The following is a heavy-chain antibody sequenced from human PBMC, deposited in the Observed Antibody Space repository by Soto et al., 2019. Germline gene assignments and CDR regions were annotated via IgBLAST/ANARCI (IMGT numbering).Heavy chain of an antibody. CDR2: IHHSGST. CDR3: ALLLRSTYGMAV. Sequence: WETPSLTVAVTGGTISSTIWSSWVRQPPGKGLEWIGEIHHSGSTNNNPSLKSRVTISVDKSKNQFSLKVTSVTAADTAVYYCALLLRSTYGMAVWGQATMVT. V-gene: IGHV4-4*02. CDR1: GGTISSTIW. D-gene: IGHD3-3*01. J-gene: IGHJ6*02.